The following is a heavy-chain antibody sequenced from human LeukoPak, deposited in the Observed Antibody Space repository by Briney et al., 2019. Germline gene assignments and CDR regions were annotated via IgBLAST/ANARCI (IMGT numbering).Heavy chain of an antibody. CDR2: ISGSGGST. J-gene: IGHJ3*02. V-gene: IGHV3-23*01. CDR1: GFTFSSYA. CDR3: AKDRGGSGSYYYSAFDI. Sequence: GGSLRLSCAASGFTFSSYAVSWVRQAPGKGLEGVSGISGSGGSTYYADSVKGRFTISRDNSKNTLYLEMNSLRADDTAVYYCAKDRGGSGSYYYSAFDIWGQGTMVTVSS. D-gene: IGHD3-10*01.